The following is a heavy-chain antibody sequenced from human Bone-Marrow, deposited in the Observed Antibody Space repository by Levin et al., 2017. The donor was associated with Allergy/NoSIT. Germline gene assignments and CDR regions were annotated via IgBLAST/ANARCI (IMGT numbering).Heavy chain of an antibody. D-gene: IGHD6-6*01. J-gene: IGHJ6*03. V-gene: IGHV3-23*01. Sequence: SGGSLRLSCVASGFTLGTHAMTWVRQAPGKGLEWISLIHRSGSSAFYADSVKGRFIISRDESKNTLYLQMNSLRADDTAVYYCAKILRPDTYYFMDVWGKGTTVTISS. CDR2: IHRSGSSA. CDR1: GFTLGTHA. CDR3: AKILRPDTYYFMDV.